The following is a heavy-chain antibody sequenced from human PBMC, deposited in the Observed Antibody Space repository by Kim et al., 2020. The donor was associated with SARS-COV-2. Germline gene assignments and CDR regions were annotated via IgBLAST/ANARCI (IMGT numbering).Heavy chain of an antibody. V-gene: IGHV3-30*18. Sequence: GGSLRLSCEASGFTFSDYAMHWVRQAPGKGLEWVAFTSYDGNNKDYIDSVKGRFTISRDNSKNMLYLQMNSLRAEDTAVYYCAKASFYYYDNSVYSPFGYWGQGTLVTVSS. CDR2: TSYDGNNK. CDR3: AKASFYYYDNSVYSPFGY. D-gene: IGHD3-22*01. CDR1: GFTFSDYA. J-gene: IGHJ4*02.